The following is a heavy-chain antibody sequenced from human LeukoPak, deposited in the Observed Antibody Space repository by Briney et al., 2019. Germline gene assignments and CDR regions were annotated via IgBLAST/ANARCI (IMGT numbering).Heavy chain of an antibody. D-gene: IGHD6-13*01. J-gene: IGHJ5*02. V-gene: IGHV4-30-2*01. Sequence: PSQTLSLTCTVSGGSISSGGYYWSWIRQPPGKGLEWIGHIYHSGSTYYNPSLKSRVTISVGRSKNQFSLKLSSVTAADTAVYYCARVGYSSWANWFDPWGQGTLVTVSS. CDR2: IYHSGST. CDR1: GGSISSGGYY. CDR3: ARVGYSSWANWFDP.